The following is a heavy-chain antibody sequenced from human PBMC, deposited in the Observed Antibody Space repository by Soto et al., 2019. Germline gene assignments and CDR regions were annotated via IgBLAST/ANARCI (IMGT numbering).Heavy chain of an antibody. CDR3: AREDGDIAARAPYGMDV. Sequence: SETLSLTCTVSGGSISSSSYYWGWIRQPPGKGLEWIGSIYYSGSTYYNPSLKSRVTISVDTSKNQFSLKLSSVTAADTAVYYCAREDGDIAARAPYGMDVWGQGTTVTVSS. D-gene: IGHD5-12*01. V-gene: IGHV4-39*07. CDR2: IYYSGST. CDR1: GGSISSSSYY. J-gene: IGHJ6*02.